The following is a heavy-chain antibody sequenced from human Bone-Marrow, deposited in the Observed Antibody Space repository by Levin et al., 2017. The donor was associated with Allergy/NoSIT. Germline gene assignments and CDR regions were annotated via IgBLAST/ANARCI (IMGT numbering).Heavy chain of an antibody. J-gene: IGHJ6*03. CDR1: GGSFSDDQ. V-gene: IGHV4-34*01. Sequence: SQTLSLTCAVYGGSFSDDQWSWIRQSPGKGLEWIGEINHSGSTYYNPSLKSRVTLSLDTPKNQFSLNLSSVTAADTAVYYCARVSKNYYYYMDVWGKGTTVTVSS. CDR3: ARVSKNYYYYMDV. CDR2: INHSGST.